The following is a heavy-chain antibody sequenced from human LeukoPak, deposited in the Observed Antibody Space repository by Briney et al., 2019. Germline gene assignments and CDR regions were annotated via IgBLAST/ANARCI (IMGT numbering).Heavy chain of an antibody. D-gene: IGHD5-18*01. Sequence: GSLRLSYAASGFTFSSYAMHWVRQAPGKGLEYVSAISSNGGSTYYANSVKGRFTISRDNSKNTLYLQMGSLRAEDMAVYYCARDRRVADKGPGSAIPPDYWGQGTLVTVSS. V-gene: IGHV3-64*01. CDR2: ISSNGGST. CDR3: ARDRRVADKGPGSAIPPDY. CDR1: GFTFSSYA. J-gene: IGHJ4*02.